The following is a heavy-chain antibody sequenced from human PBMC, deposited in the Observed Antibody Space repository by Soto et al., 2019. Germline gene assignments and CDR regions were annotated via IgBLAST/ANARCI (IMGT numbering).Heavy chain of an antibody. V-gene: IGHV1-18*01. J-gene: IGHJ4*02. D-gene: IGHD5-12*01. Sequence: ASVKVSCKASGYTFTSYGISWVRQAPGQGLEWMGWISAYNGNTNYAQKLQGRVTMTTDTSTSTAYMELRSLRSDDTAVYYCARGTAVATKPTEFDYWGQGTLVTVSS. CDR2: ISAYNGNT. CDR3: ARGTAVATKPTEFDY. CDR1: GYTFTSYG.